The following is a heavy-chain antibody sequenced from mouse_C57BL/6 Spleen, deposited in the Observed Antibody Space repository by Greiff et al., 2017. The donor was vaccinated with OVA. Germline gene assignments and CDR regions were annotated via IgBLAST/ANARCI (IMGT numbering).Heavy chain of an antibody. J-gene: IGHJ2*01. CDR3: ARCYYGSRYFDY. D-gene: IGHD1-1*01. CDR1: GYTFTSYW. CDR2: IYPGSGST. V-gene: IGHV1-55*01. Sequence: QFPLQHPVAELVKPGASVKMSCKASGYTFTSYWITWVKQRPGHGLEWIGDIYPGSGSTNYNEKFKSKATLTVDTSSSTAYMQLSSLTSEDSAVYYCARCYYGSRYFDYWGQGTTLTVSS.